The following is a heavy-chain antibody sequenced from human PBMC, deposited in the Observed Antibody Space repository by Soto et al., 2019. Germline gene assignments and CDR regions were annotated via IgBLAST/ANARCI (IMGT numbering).Heavy chain of an antibody. CDR1: GYTFTSYG. J-gene: IGHJ4*02. D-gene: IGHD3-22*01. V-gene: IGHV1-18*01. CDR2: ISAYNGNT. Sequence: ASVKVSCKASGYTFTSYGISWVRQAPGQGLEWMGWISAYNGNTNYAQKPQGRVTMTTDTSTSTAYMELRSLRSDDTAVYYCARESQAPGYYYDSSGYSQSAHFDDSAQGTLVTVSS. CDR3: ARESQAPGYYYDSSGYSQSAHFDD.